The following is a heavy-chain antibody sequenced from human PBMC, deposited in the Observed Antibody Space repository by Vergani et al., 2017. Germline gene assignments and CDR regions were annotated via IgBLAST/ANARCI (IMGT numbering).Heavy chain of an antibody. V-gene: IGHV4-34*01. J-gene: IGHJ3*02. Sequence: QVQLQQWGAGLLKPSETLSLTCAVYGGSFSGYYWSWIRQPPGKGLEWIGEINHSGSTNYNPSLKSRVTISVDTSKNQFSLKLSSVTAADTAVYYCARFTYDLYAFYIWGQGTMGTVSS. D-gene: IGHD3-22*01. CDR2: INHSGST. CDR3: ARFTYDLYAFYI. CDR1: GGSFSGYY.